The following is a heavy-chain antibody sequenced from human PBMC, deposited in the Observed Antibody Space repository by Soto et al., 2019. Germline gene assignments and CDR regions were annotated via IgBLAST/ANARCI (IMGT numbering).Heavy chain of an antibody. D-gene: IGHD2-2*01. CDR2: IKQDGSEK. J-gene: IGHJ6*03. CDR3: ARIAPGETSWILYYYYYMDV. CDR1: GFTFSSYW. V-gene: IGHV3-7*01. Sequence: EVQLVESGGGLVQPGGSLRLSCAASGFTFSSYWMSWVRQAPGKGLEWVANIKQDGSEKYYVDSVKGRFTISRDNAKNSLYLQMNSLRAEDTAVYYCARIAPGETSWILYYYYYMDVWGKGTTVTVSS.